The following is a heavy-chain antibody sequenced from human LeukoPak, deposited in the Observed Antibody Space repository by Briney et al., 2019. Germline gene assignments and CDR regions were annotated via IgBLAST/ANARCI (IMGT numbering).Heavy chain of an antibody. Sequence: GGSLRLSCAASGFTFSSYAMSWVRQAPGKGLEWVSSISGAGDSTYYADSVEGRFTISRDNSKNTLYLQLNSLKTEDTALYYCTTDRGRTELPLFAYWGQGTLVTVSS. CDR2: ISGAGDST. CDR3: TTDRGRTELPLFAY. CDR1: GFTFSSYA. D-gene: IGHD1-26*01. V-gene: IGHV3-23*01. J-gene: IGHJ4*02.